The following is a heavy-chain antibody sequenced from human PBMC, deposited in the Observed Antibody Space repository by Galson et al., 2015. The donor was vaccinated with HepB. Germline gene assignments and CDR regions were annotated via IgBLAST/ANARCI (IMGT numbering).Heavy chain of an antibody. Sequence: SVKVSCKASGGTFSSYAISWVRQAPGQGLEWMGGIIPIFGTANYAQKFQGRVTITADESTSTAYMELSSLRSEDTAVYYCARFSEAAKLFDYWGQGTLVTVSS. V-gene: IGHV1-69*13. D-gene: IGHD6-13*01. CDR2: IIPIFGTA. J-gene: IGHJ4*02. CDR1: GGTFSSYA. CDR3: ARFSEAAKLFDY.